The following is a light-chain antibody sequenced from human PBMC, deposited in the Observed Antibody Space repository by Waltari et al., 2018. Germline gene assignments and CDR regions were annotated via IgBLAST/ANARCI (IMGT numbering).Light chain of an antibody. Sequence: DIVMTQSPDSLAVSLGERATINCKSSQSVLHSSNNKNYLAWYQQKPGQPPKLLIYWASTRESGVPDRFSGSGSGTDFTLTISSLQAEDVAVYYCQQCYSLPLTFGDGTKVDIK. CDR3: QQCYSLPLT. V-gene: IGKV4-1*01. CDR2: WAS. CDR1: QSVLHSSNNKNY. J-gene: IGKJ4*01.